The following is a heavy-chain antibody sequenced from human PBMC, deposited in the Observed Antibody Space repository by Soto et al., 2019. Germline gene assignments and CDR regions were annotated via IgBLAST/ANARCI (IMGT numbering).Heavy chain of an antibody. D-gene: IGHD2-2*02. V-gene: IGHV3-7*01. J-gene: IGHJ6*02. CDR3: ASDVVVVPAAILGGVVDYYYGMDV. CDR2: IKQDGSEK. Sequence: GGSLRLSCAASGFTFSSYWMSWVRQAPGKGLEWVANIKQDGSEKYYVDSVKGRFTISRDNAKNSPYLQMNSLRAEDTAVYYCASDVVVVPAAILGGVVDYYYGMDVFGQATTVTVSS. CDR1: GFTFSSYW.